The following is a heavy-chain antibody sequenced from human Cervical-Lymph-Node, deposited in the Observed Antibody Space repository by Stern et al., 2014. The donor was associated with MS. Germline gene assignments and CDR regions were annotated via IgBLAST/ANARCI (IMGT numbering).Heavy chain of an antibody. CDR3: ARQATSGQGWFGP. D-gene: IGHD6-19*01. CDR1: GYSFTSYW. Sequence: EVQLVESGAEVKKPGESLKISCKGSGYSFTSYWIGWVRQMPGKGLESMGIIYPGDSDTRYSPSFKGQVTISADKSINTVYLQWSSLKASDTAMYYCARQATSGQGWFGPWGQGTLVTVSS. V-gene: IGHV5-51*01. J-gene: IGHJ5*02. CDR2: IYPGDSDT.